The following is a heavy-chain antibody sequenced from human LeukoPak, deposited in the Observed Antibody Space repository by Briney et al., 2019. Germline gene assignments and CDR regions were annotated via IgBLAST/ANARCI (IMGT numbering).Heavy chain of an antibody. CDR3: AKVFWSGYFRYFDY. CDR2: ISSSSSYI. Sequence: KTGGSLRLSCAASGFTISSYSMNWVRQAPGKGLEWVSSISSSSSYIYYADSVKGRLTISRDNAKNSLYLQMNSLRAEDTAVYYCAKVFWSGYFRYFDYWGQGTLVTVSS. D-gene: IGHD3-3*01. J-gene: IGHJ4*02. V-gene: IGHV3-21*01. CDR1: GFTISSYS.